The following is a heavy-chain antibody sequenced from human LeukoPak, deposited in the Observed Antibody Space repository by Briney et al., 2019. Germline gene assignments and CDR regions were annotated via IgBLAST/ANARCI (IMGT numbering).Heavy chain of an antibody. CDR1: GFTFDDYA. V-gene: IGHV3-9*01. Sequence: GRSLRLPCAASGFTFDDYAMHWVRQAPGKGLEWVSGISWNSGSIGYADSVKGRFTISRDNAKNSLYLQMNSLRAEDTALYYCAKDMAPTIAAIFDYWGQGTLVTVSS. J-gene: IGHJ4*02. CDR2: ISWNSGSI. CDR3: AKDMAPTIAAIFDY. D-gene: IGHD6-13*01.